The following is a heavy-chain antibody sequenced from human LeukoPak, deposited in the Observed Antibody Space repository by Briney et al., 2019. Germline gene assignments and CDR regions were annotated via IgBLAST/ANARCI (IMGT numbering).Heavy chain of an antibody. CDR1: GFSLSTSGVG. J-gene: IGHJ5*02. Sequence: SGPTLVKPTQTLTLTCTFSGFSLSTSGVGVGWIRQPPGKALEWLALIYWHDDKRYSPSLKSRLTITKDTSKNQVVLTMTNIDPVDTATYYCARRSEGEYYDFWSGYPNWFDPWGQGTLVTVSS. V-gene: IGHV2-5*01. CDR3: ARRSEGEYYDFWSGYPNWFDP. CDR2: IYWHDDK. D-gene: IGHD3-3*01.